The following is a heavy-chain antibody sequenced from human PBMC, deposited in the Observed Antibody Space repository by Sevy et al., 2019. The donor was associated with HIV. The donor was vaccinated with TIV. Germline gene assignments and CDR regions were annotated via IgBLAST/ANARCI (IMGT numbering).Heavy chain of an antibody. D-gene: IGHD6-19*01. V-gene: IGHV4-59*01. J-gene: IGHJ4*02. CDR3: ARGIDSSRTMAGNY. CDR2: IYYSGAT. CDR1: GGSTSSYY. Sequence: SETLSLTCTVSGGSTSSYYWTWIRQSPGKGLEWIGYIYYSGATTYNPSLKSRVTISIDTSKNQFSLKLSSVTAADTAVYYCARGIDSSRTMAGNYWGQGTLVTVSS.